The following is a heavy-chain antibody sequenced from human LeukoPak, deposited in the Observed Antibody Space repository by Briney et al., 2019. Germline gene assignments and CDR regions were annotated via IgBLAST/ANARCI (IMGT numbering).Heavy chain of an antibody. CDR3: ARDPWGGEGGYSYGADY. CDR2: ISSSGSTI. Sequence: GGPLRLSCAAAGFTFSSYEMNWVRQAPGKGLEWVSYISSSGSTIYYADSVKGRFTISRDNAKNSLYLQMNSLRAEDTAVYYCARDPWGGEGGYSYGADYWGQGTLVTVS. V-gene: IGHV3-48*03. CDR1: GFTFSSYE. J-gene: IGHJ4*02. D-gene: IGHD5-18*01.